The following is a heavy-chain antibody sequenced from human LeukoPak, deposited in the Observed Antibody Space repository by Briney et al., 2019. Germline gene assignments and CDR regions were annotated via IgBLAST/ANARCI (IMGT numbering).Heavy chain of an antibody. CDR1: GYTFTNYG. CDR3: AREGYFGSGIDYYYGMDV. V-gene: IGHV1-18*01. D-gene: IGHD3-10*01. Sequence: ASVTVSFKASGYTFTNYGISWVRQAPGQGREWMGWISAYNGNTNYAQRLQGRVTMTTDTSTSTAYMELRSLRSDDTAVYYCAREGYFGSGIDYYYGMDVWGQGTKVTVSS. CDR2: ISAYNGNT. J-gene: IGHJ6*02.